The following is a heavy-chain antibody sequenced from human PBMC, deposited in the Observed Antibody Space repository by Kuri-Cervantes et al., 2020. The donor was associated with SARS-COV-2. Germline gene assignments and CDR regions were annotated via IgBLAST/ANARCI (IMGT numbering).Heavy chain of an antibody. V-gene: IGHV4-4*01. D-gene: IGHD2-2*02. J-gene: IGHJ3*02. CDR1: GGALNTYNW. CDR2: IFHDGST. CDR3: ARESTYTFDI. Sequence: GSLRLSCVVSGGALNTYNWWTWVRQPPGKGLQWIGEIFHDGSTKFNPSLSLRGRVTMSLDKSKNQLSLNLTSVTAADTAVYCCARESTYTFDIWGQGTLVTVSS.